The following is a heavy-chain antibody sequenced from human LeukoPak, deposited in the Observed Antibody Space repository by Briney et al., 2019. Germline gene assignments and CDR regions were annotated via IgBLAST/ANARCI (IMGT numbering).Heavy chain of an antibody. D-gene: IGHD6-13*01. V-gene: IGHV4-4*02. CDR2: IYDSGTT. CDR3: ARHGIAAAVGEYYFDY. J-gene: IGHJ4*02. CDR1: GGSISSSNW. Sequence: SETLSLTCAVSGGSISSSNWWSWVRQPPGKGLEWIGEIYDSGTTNYNPSLKSRVTISIDKSNSQFSLNLNSVTAADTAVYYCARHGIAAAVGEYYFDYWGQGTLVTVSS.